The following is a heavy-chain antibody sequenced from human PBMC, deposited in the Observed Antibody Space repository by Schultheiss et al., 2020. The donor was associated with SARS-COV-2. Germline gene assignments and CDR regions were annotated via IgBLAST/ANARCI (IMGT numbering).Heavy chain of an antibody. J-gene: IGHJ3*02. CDR3: ARGPRGAFDI. CDR1: GGSISSGDYY. V-gene: IGHV4-61*08. CDR2: IYYSGST. Sequence: SETLSLTCTVSGGSISSGDYYWSWIRQPPGKGLEWIGYIYYSGSTNYNPSLKSRVTISVDTSKNQFSLKLSSVTAADTAVYYCARGPRGAFDIWGQGTMVTVSS.